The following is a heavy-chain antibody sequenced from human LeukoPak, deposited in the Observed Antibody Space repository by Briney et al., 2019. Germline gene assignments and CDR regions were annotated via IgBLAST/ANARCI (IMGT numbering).Heavy chain of an antibody. Sequence: GASVKVSCKASGGTFSSYAISWVRQAPGQGLEWMGGIIPIFGTANYAQKFQGRVTITADKSTSTAYMELSSLRSEDTAVYYCARHSFTSRYEWGYWFDPWGQGTLVTVSS. CDR2: IIPIFGTA. CDR1: GGTFSSYA. J-gene: IGHJ5*02. V-gene: IGHV1-69*06. CDR3: ARHSFTSRYEWGYWFDP. D-gene: IGHD2-2*01.